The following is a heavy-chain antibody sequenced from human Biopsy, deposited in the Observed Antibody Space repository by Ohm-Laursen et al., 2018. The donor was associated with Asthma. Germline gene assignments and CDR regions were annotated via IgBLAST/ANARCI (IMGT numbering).Heavy chain of an antibody. Sequence: TQTLTLPCSFSGFSLRTPGVGVGWIRQSPGTALEWLALIYWDDYNLFRPSLKRRLTITKDPSKNQVVLTMTKMDPVDSGTYYCALSQDSGFDDHSPSWFDPWGQGTLVTVSS. CDR2: IYWDDYN. V-gene: IGHV2-5*02. CDR1: GFSLRTPGVG. J-gene: IGHJ5*02. D-gene: IGHD3-9*01. CDR3: ALSQDSGFDDHSPSWFDP.